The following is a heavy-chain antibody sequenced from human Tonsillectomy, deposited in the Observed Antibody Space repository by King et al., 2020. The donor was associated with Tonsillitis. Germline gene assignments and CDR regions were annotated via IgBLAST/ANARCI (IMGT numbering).Heavy chain of an antibody. CDR3: AGERVVIRGEMLDC. J-gene: IGHJ4*02. V-gene: IGHV3-48*02. Sequence: VQLVESGGGLVQPGGSLRLSCAASGFTFSSYSMNWVRQAPGKGLEWISYIGSSSSTIYSADSVKGRFTISRDNAKNSLYLQMNSLRDADTAVYYCAGERVVIRGEMLDCWGQGTLVTVSS. CDR2: IGSSSSTI. D-gene: IGHD3-3*01. CDR1: GFTFSSYS.